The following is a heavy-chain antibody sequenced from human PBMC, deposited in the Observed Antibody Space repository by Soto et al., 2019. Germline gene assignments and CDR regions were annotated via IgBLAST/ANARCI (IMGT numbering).Heavy chain of an antibody. J-gene: IGHJ5*02. CDR3: ARVRGGQLLSNWFDP. D-gene: IGHD2-2*01. V-gene: IGHV4-30-4*01. CDR1: GGSISSGDYY. Sequence: SETLSLTCTVSGGSISSGDYYWSWIRQPPGKGLEWIGYIYYSGSTYYNPSLKSRVTISVDTSKNQFSPKLSSVTAADTAVYYCARVRGGQLLSNWFDPWGQGTLVTVSS. CDR2: IYYSGST.